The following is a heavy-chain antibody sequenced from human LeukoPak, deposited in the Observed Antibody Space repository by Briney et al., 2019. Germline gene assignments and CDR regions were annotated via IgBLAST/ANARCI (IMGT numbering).Heavy chain of an antibody. CDR1: GYTFTSYD. Sequence: ASVKVSCKAPGYTFTSYDINWVRQAPGQGLEWLGWINPYNGNTDYSQKIQGRVTMTRDTSTSTAYMELRSLRSDDTAFYYCVRDTGYGSGWYPGYYWGQGTLVTVSA. D-gene: IGHD6-19*01. CDR3: VRDTGYGSGWYPGYY. V-gene: IGHV1-18*01. CDR2: INPYNGNT. J-gene: IGHJ4*02.